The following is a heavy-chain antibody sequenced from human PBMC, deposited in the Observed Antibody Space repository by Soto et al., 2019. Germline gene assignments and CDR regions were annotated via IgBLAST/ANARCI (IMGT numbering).Heavy chain of an antibody. Sequence: TFTTYAMSWVRQAPGKVLERVATIRGDGSGTTYADFVRGRFTISRDNSRTTLYLQMNRLRADDTAIYYCVKDAHGGGWLSDYWGRGTLVTVSS. CDR1: TFTTYA. J-gene: IGHJ4*02. D-gene: IGHD2-21*01. CDR3: VKDAHGGGWLSDY. CDR2: IRGDGSGT. V-gene: IGHV3-23*01.